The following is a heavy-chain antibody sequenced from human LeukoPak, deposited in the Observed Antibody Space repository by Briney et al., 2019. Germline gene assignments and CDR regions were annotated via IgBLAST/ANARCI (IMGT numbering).Heavy chain of an antibody. CDR3: ARLYGGNSWYNWFDP. V-gene: IGHV5-51*01. CDR2: IFPGDSDT. D-gene: IGHD4-23*01. J-gene: IGHJ5*02. Sequence: GESLKISCKGSGYSFTSYWIGWVRQMPGKGLGWMGIIFPGDSDTRYSPSFQGQVTISADKSISTAYLQWSSLKASDTAMYYCARLYGGNSWYNWFDPWGQGTLVTVSS. CDR1: GYSFTSYW.